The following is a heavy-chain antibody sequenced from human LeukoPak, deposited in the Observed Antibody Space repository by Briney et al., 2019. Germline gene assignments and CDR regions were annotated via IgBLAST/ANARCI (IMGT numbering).Heavy chain of an antibody. CDR2: INTDGSST. CDR1: GFTFSSYW. D-gene: IGHD1-14*01. Sequence: GSLRLSCAASGFTFSSYWMHWVRQAPGKGLVWVSRINTDGSSTSYADSVKGRFTISRDNAKNTLYLQMNSLRAEDTAVYYCARDNRLINAFDIWGQGTMVTVSS. J-gene: IGHJ3*02. V-gene: IGHV3-74*01. CDR3: ARDNRLINAFDI.